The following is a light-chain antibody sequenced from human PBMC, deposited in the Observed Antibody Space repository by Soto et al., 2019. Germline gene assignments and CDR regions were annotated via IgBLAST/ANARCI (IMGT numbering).Light chain of an antibody. Sequence: DIQMTQSPSSLSASVGDRVIVTCRASQSIANYLNWYQQKPGTAPNLLIYAASSLQSGVPSRFSGSGSGTDFTLTISSLQPEDFATYTCQHSYHSPWTFGQGTKVEVK. J-gene: IGKJ1*01. CDR1: QSIANY. CDR2: AAS. CDR3: QHSYHSPWT. V-gene: IGKV1-39*01.